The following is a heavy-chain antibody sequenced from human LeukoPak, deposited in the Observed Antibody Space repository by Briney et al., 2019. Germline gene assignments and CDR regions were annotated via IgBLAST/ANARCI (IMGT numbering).Heavy chain of an antibody. Sequence: GGSLRLSCAASGFTFDDYAMHWVRQAPGKGLEWVSGISWNSGSIGYADSVKGRFTISRDNAKNSLYLQMNSLRAEDTALYYCAKDNSGALEPHHYFDYWGQGTLVTVSS. J-gene: IGHJ4*02. V-gene: IGHV3-9*01. CDR3: AKDNSGALEPHHYFDY. D-gene: IGHD1-26*01. CDR2: ISWNSGSI. CDR1: GFTFDDYA.